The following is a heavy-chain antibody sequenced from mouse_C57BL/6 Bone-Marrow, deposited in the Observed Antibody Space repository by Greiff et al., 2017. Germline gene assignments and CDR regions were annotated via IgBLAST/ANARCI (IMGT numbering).Heavy chain of an antibody. V-gene: IGHV1-72*01. CDR3: ARGADDRNGVGFAY. Sequence: VQLQQPGAELVKPGASVKLSCKASGYTFTSYWMHWVKQRPGRGLEWIGRIDPNSGGTKYNEKFKSKATLTVDTPYSPAYMQLSRLTSEDSSVYYVARGADDRNGVGFAYWGQGTLVTVSA. CDR1: GYTFTSYW. D-gene: IGHD2-14*01. CDR2: IDPNSGGT. J-gene: IGHJ3*01.